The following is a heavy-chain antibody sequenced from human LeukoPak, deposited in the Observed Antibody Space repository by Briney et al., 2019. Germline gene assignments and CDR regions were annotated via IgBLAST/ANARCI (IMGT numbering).Heavy chain of an antibody. J-gene: IGHJ4*02. CDR1: GFSFIDYY. CDR2: MDGYSRSS. V-gene: IGHV3-11*01. Sequence: GGSLRLSRAASGFSFIDYYMTWIRQAPGKGLEWVSYMDGYSRSSDYADSVKGRFTISRDNANHTLYLQMNSLRAEDTAVYFCARGGWGTYFGQGALVTVSS. D-gene: IGHD3-16*01. CDR3: ARGGWGTY.